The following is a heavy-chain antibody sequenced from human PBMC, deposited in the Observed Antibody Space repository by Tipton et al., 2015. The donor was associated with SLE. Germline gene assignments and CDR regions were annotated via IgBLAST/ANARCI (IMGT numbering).Heavy chain of an antibody. CDR2: IYYSGST. Sequence: TLSLTCTVSGGSISSSSYYWGWIRQPPGKGLEWIGSIYYSGSTYYNPSLRSRVTISVDMSKNQFSRKLSSVTAADTAVYYCARREFFWSGDITIYIWGQGTMVTGST. D-gene: IGHD3-3*01. J-gene: IGHJ3*02. CDR3: ARREFFWSGDITIYI. V-gene: IGHV4-39*01. CDR1: GGSISSSSYY.